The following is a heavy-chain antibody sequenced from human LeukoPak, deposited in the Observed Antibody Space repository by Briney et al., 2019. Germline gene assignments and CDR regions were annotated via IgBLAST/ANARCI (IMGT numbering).Heavy chain of an antibody. V-gene: IGHV4-30-2*01. Sequence: PSETLCLTCTVSGGSISSGGYYWSWIRQPPGKGLEWIGYIYHSGSTYYNPSLKSRVTISVDRSKNQFSLKLSSVTAADTAVYYCASYQPPAFDIWGQGTMVTVSS. CDR1: GGSISSGGYY. J-gene: IGHJ3*02. CDR3: ASYQPPAFDI. CDR2: IYHSGST.